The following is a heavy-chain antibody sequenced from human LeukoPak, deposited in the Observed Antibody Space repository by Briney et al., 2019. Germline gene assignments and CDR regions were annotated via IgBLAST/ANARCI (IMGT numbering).Heavy chain of an antibody. V-gene: IGHV3-64D*09. CDR1: GFTFSSYA. Sequence: GGSLRLSCAASGFTFSSYAMHWVRQAPGKGLEYVSAISSNGGSTYYADSVKGRFTISRDNSKNTLYLQMSSLRAEDTAVYYCVKSGNNWNDEYYFDYWGQGTLVTVSS. D-gene: IGHD1-1*01. CDR3: VKSGNNWNDEYYFDY. CDR2: ISSNGGST. J-gene: IGHJ4*02.